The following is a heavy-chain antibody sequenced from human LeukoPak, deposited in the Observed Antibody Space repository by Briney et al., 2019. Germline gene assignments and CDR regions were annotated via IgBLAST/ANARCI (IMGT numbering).Heavy chain of an antibody. CDR2: INSDGSST. V-gene: IGHV3-74*01. J-gene: IGHJ4*02. CDR3: ARGYYSASRIDY. D-gene: IGHD2-2*01. Sequence: GGSLRLSCAASGFTFSSYWMHWVRQAPGKGLVWVSRINSDGSSTSYAGSVKGRFTISRDNAKNTLYLQMNSLRAEDTAVYYCARGYYSASRIDYWGQGALVTISS. CDR1: GFTFSSYW.